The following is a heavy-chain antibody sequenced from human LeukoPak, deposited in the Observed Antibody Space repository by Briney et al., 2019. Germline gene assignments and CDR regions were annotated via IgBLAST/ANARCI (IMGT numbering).Heavy chain of an antibody. Sequence: SETLSLTCTVSDDSISTYYWSWIRQPPGKGLEWIGNVENTGSINYNPSLERRVTISVGTSKNHFSLRLNSVTAADTAVYYCARAVGDSGHGRYFDYWGQGTLVTVSS. V-gene: IGHV4-59*01. J-gene: IGHJ4*02. CDR2: VENTGSI. CDR1: DDSISTYY. D-gene: IGHD5-12*01. CDR3: ARAVGDSGHGRYFDY.